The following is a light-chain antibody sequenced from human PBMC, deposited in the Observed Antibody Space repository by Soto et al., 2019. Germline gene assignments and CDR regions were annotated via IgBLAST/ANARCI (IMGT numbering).Light chain of an antibody. V-gene: IGLV2-14*01. J-gene: IGLJ1*01. CDR1: SSDLGGYNF. CDR2: QVS. CDR3: CSYTSSSPYV. Sequence: QSVLTQPASVSGSPGQSITISCTGTSSDLGGYNFVSWYQHHPGKDPKLMIYQVSNRPSGVSNRFSGSKSGNTASLTISGLQAEDEADYYCCSYTSSSPYVFGTGTKGTVL.